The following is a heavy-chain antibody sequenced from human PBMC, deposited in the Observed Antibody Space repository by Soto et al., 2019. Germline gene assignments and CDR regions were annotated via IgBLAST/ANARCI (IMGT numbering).Heavy chain of an antibody. V-gene: IGHV3-30-3*01. D-gene: IGHD1-7*01. CDR1: GFTFSSYA. J-gene: IGHJ4*02. CDR3: ASAMGAATTWDLFDY. Sequence: GSLRLSCAASGFTFSSYARHWLRQAPGEGLEWGAVISYAGSNKYDSDSVKGRLTIYRDNSKNTLYLQMNSLRAEDTAVYYCASAMGAATTWDLFDYWGQGTLVTVSS. CDR2: ISYAGSNK.